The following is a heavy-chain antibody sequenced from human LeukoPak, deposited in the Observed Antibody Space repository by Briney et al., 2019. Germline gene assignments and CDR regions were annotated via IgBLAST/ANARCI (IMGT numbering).Heavy chain of an antibody. D-gene: IGHD1-14*01. V-gene: IGHV3-7*01. CDR1: GFTFNSYG. Sequence: GGSLRLSCAASGFTFNSYGMHWVRQAPGKGLEWVANIKQDGSEQFYLDSVKGRFTISRDNAKNSVYLQMNSLRVEDTAVYYCAREVWGPEYWGQGTLVTVSS. CDR2: IKQDGSEQ. J-gene: IGHJ4*02. CDR3: AREVWGPEY.